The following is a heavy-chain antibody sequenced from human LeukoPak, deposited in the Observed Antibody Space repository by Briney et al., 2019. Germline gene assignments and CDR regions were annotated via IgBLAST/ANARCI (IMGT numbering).Heavy chain of an antibody. CDR3: ARGGYYYDSSGYFRYFDY. Sequence: SETLSLTCTVSGGSISSYYWSWIRRPAGKGLEWIGRIYTSGSTNYNPSLKSRVTMSVDTSKNQFSLKLSSVTAADTAVYYCARGGYYYDSSGYFRYFDYWGQGTLVTVSS. J-gene: IGHJ4*02. CDR1: GGSISSYY. D-gene: IGHD3-22*01. CDR2: IYTSGST. V-gene: IGHV4-4*07.